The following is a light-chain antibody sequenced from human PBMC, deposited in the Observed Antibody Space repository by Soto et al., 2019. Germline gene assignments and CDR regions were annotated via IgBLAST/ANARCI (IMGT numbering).Light chain of an antibody. V-gene: IGKV1-5*03. J-gene: IGKJ2*01. CDR3: QQYNSFSPT. CDR1: QSISSW. CDR2: KAS. Sequence: DIQMTQSPSTLSSSVGDRVTITCRASQSISSWLVWYQQKPGKAPKLLIQKASSLESGVPSRFSGSGSGTEFTLTISSLQPDDFATYYCQQYNSFSPTFGQGTKLEIK.